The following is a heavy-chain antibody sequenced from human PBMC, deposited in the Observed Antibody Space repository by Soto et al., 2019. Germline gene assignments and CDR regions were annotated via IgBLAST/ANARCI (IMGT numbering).Heavy chain of an antibody. Sequence: QVQLVQSGAEVKKPGSSVKVSCKASGGTFSSYTISWVRQAPGQGLEWMGRIIPILGIANYAQKFQGRVTIIADKYTRTAYMELSSLRSADKAVYYCARGAATTYYYYYMDVWGKGTTVTVSS. V-gene: IGHV1-69*02. D-gene: IGHD4-4*01. J-gene: IGHJ6*03. CDR1: GGTFSSYT. CDR2: IIPILGIA. CDR3: ARGAATTYYYYYMDV.